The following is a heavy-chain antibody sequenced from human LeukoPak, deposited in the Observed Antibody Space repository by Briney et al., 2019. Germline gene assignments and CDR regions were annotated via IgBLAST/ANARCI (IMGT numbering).Heavy chain of an antibody. Sequence: GSLRLSCAASGFTVRCNYMSWVRQAPGKGLGLVSVIYSGGSTYYADSVKGRFTISRDNSKNTLYLQMNSLRAEDTAVYYCTRDAPDWNDGNYYGMDVWGQGTTVIVSS. CDR2: IYSGGST. CDR3: TRDAPDWNDGNYYGMDV. D-gene: IGHD1-1*01. J-gene: IGHJ6*02. CDR1: GFTVRCNY. V-gene: IGHV3-53*01.